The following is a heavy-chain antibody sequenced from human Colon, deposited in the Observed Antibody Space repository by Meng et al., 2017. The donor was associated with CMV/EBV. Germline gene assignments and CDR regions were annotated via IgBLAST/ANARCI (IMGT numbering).Heavy chain of an antibody. Sequence: SETLSLTCTVSGASLRSHYWSWIRQSPGKGLEWMGYVYYSGSATYSDSLRSRITIAVDMPKNQVSLNLRSVTAADTAMYFCARGIGHASNNSHDFWGQGTLVAVSS. CDR1: GASLRSHY. CDR3: ARGIGHASNNSHDF. CDR2: VYYSGSA. J-gene: IGHJ4*02. D-gene: IGHD1-1*01. V-gene: IGHV4-59*11.